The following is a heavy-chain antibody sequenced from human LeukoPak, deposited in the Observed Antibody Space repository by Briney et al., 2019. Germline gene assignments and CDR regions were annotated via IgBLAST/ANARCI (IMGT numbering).Heavy chain of an antibody. D-gene: IGHD3-10*01. CDR1: GGSFSGYY. CDR2: INHSGST. V-gene: IGHV4-34*01. CDR3: ARSSEGRYEVRAFDI. J-gene: IGHJ3*02. Sequence: PSETLSLTCAVYGGSFSGYYWSWIRQPPGKGLEWIGEINHSGSTNYNPSLKSRVTISVDTSKNQFSLKLSSVTAEDTAVYYCARSSEGRYEVRAFDIWGQGTMVTVSS.